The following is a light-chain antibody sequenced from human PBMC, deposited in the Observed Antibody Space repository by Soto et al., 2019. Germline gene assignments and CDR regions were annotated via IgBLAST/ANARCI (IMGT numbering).Light chain of an antibody. Sequence: QSVLTQPASVSGSPGQSITISCTGTNSDVGGYNYVSWYQQRPGKAPKLIISEVSARPSGVSNRFSGSKSGNTASLTISGFQAEDAADYFCSSYTSRSTLVFGVGTKLTVL. CDR2: EVS. V-gene: IGLV2-14*01. CDR3: SSYTSRSTLV. CDR1: NSDVGGYNY. J-gene: IGLJ3*02.